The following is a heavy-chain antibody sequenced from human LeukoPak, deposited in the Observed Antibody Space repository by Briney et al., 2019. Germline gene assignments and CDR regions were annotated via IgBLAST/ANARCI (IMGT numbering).Heavy chain of an antibody. CDR1: GFSFSRYY. CDR2: IPTSGISV. CDR3: TRAVGLGPGAHFDQ. V-gene: IGHV3-11*01. Sequence: GGSLRLSCAASGFSFSRYYMSWVRQTPGKALEWISYIPTSGISVQYADSVRGRFTAYRDDAKNSLHLQMDSLRVEDTAVYYCTRAVGLGPGAHFDQWGQGALVIVSS. J-gene: IGHJ4*02. D-gene: IGHD1-26*01.